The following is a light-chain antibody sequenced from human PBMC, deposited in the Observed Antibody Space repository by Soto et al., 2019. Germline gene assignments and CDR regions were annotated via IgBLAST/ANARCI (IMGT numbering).Light chain of an antibody. CDR1: QGISTS. CDR3: QQSYSSPPT. J-gene: IGKJ2*01. V-gene: IGKV1-39*01. Sequence: DIQMTQSPSSLSASVGDKVSITCRASQGISTSLNWYQHKPGKAPNLLIYGASSSQSGVPSRFSGSGSVTDFTLTITGRQPEDFATYYCQQSYSSPPTFGQGTKLEI. CDR2: GAS.